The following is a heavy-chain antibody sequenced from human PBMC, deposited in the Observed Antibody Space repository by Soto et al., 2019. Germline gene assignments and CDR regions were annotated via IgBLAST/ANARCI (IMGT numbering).Heavy chain of an antibody. J-gene: IGHJ4*02. CDR2: ISAYNGHT. CDR3: ARDLDGSGSYYTDY. Sequence: QVQLVQSGAEVKQPGAAVKVSCQASGYSFTSCGITWVRQAPGQGLEWMGWISAYNGHTKYAQNLQGRVTMTTEASTSTAYMELRSLISDDTAVYYCARDLDGSGSYYTDYWGQGTLVTVSS. CDR1: GYSFTSCG. D-gene: IGHD3-10*01. V-gene: IGHV1-18*01.